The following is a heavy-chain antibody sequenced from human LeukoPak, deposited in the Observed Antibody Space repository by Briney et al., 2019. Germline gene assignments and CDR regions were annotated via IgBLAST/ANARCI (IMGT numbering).Heavy chain of an antibody. Sequence: ASVKVSCKASGGTFSSYAISWVRQAPGQGLEWMGRIIPILGIANYAQKFQGRVTITADKSTSTAYMELSSLRSEDTVVYYCARESPTTVTTDDAFDIWGQGTMVTVSS. CDR1: GGTFSSYA. CDR3: ARESPTTVTTDDAFDI. D-gene: IGHD4-17*01. J-gene: IGHJ3*02. CDR2: IIPILGIA. V-gene: IGHV1-69*04.